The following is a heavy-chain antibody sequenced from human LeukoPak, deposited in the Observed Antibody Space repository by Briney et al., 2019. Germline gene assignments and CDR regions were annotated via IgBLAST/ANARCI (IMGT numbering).Heavy chain of an antibody. Sequence: GGSLRLSYPASAFTFTSYWTHSARQAPGKGLVWVSRIKSDGGTNYADSVKGRFTISRANAKNTLSRKMTSLRAEDTGVYYCARAPSEIGGYYPEYFRHWGQGTLATVSS. CDR2: IKSDGGT. D-gene: IGHD3-22*01. V-gene: IGHV3-74*01. CDR3: ARAPSEIGGYYPEYFRH. CDR1: AFTFTSYW. J-gene: IGHJ1*01.